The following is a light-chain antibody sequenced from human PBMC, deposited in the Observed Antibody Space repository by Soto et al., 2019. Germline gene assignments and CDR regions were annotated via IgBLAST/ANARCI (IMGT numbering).Light chain of an antibody. V-gene: IGKV3-15*01. CDR3: QQTYSSPLT. CDR2: GAS. CDR1: QSVRGN. Sequence: EIVMTQSPATLSVSPGERATLSCRASQSVRGNLAWYQQKPGQSPRLLIYGASSRATGIPVRFSGSGSGTEFTLTISSLQSEDFVTYYCQQTYSSPLTFGGGTKVEIK. J-gene: IGKJ4*01.